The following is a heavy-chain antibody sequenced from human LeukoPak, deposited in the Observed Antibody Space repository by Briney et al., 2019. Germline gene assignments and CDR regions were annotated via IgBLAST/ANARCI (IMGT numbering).Heavy chain of an antibody. CDR2: IYYSGGT. CDR1: GGSISSSAYY. V-gene: IGHV4-39*07. CDR3: GRGPTRRSSDHDCDAFDI. D-gene: IGHD2-21*02. Sequence: SETLSLTCTVSGGSISSSAYYWAWIRQPPGKGLEWIGNIYYSGGTSYKLSLKSRVIMTVDTSKSQFSLKLSSVTAADTVVYYCGRGPTRRSSDHDCDAFDIWGQGAMVTVSS. J-gene: IGHJ3*02.